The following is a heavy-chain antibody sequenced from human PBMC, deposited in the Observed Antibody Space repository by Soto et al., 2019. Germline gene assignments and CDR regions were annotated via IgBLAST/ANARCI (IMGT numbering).Heavy chain of an antibody. J-gene: IGHJ6*02. Sequence: PSETLSLTCTVSGGSISSGDYYWSWIRQPPGKGLEWIGYIYYSGSTYYNPSLKSRVTISVDTSKNQFSLKLSSVTAADTAVYYCARVWGRDFWSGYYTIGYYGMDVWGQGTTVTVSS. CDR1: GGSISSGDYY. CDR3: ARVWGRDFWSGYYTIGYYGMDV. CDR2: IYYSGST. D-gene: IGHD3-3*01. V-gene: IGHV4-30-4*01.